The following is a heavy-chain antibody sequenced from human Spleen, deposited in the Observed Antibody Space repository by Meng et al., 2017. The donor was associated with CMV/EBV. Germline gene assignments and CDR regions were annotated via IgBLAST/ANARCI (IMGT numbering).Heavy chain of an antibody. CDR2: IYYTGST. J-gene: IGHJ4*02. D-gene: IGHD3/OR15-3a*01. CDR1: GGSISSGGYY. CDR3: ARWAQGLVIRDY. Sequence: CTGSGGSISSGGYYWSWIRQHPGKGLECIGYIYYTGSTYYNPSLKSRLTTSVDTSKNQFSLKLSSVTAADTAVYYCARWAQGLVIRDYWGQGTLVTVSS. V-gene: IGHV4-31*03.